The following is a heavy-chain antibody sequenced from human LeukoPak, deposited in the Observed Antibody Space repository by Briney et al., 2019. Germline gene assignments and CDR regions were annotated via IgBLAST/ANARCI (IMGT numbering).Heavy chain of an antibody. J-gene: IGHJ1*01. Sequence: GGSLRLSCAASGFTFSSYGMNWVRHAPGKGLEWVSYIGHTGSITDYADSVKGRFTISRDNAKNSLYLQMNTLRAEDTAVYYCVRDGAVVTSGSYPWRYFQYWGQGTLVTVSS. CDR3: VRDGAVVTSGSYPWRYFQY. CDR2: IGHTGSIT. V-gene: IGHV3-48*03. D-gene: IGHD3-10*01. CDR1: GFTFSSYG.